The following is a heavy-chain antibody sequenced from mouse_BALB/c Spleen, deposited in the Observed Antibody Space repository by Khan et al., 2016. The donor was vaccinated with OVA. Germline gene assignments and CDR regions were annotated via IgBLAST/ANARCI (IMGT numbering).Heavy chain of an antibody. V-gene: IGHV3-5*02. Sequence: EVKLLESGPGLVKPSQTVSLTCTVTGISITSGNYRWSWIRQFPGNKLEWIGNIYYSGTVTYNPSLTSRTTITRDTSKNQFFLEMNSLTAEDTATYYCARDYGSLYWFFDVRGAGTTVTVSS. CDR2: IYYSGTV. CDR1: GISITSGNYR. J-gene: IGHJ1*01. CDR3: ARDYGSLYWFFDV. D-gene: IGHD1-1*01.